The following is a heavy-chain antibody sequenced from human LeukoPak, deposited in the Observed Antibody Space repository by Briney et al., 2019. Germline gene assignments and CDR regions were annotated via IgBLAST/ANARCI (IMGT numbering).Heavy chain of an antibody. CDR2: ISDSGGNT. D-gene: IGHD3-10*01. CDR1: GFTLSSYA. J-gene: IGHJ4*02. V-gene: IGHV3-23*01. CDR3: AKEAVRGIWRLDY. Sequence: PGGSLRLSCAASGFTLSSYAMTWVRQAPGKGLEWVSTISDSGGNTYYADSVKGRFTISRDNSKNTLYLQMNSLRAEDTAVYYCAKEAVRGIWRLDYWGQGTLVTVSS.